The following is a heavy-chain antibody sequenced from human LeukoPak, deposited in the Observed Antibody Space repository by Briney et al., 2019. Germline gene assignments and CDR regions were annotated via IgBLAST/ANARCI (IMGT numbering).Heavy chain of an antibody. CDR3: ATKQWLAPPPDS. J-gene: IGHJ4*02. CDR1: GFTFSKYW. CDR2: INTDGTVT. Sequence: PGGFLRLSCAASGFTFSKYWMLWVRQAPGKGLESVSRINTDGTVTTYADSMKGRFTVSRDNADNTMFLQMNSVRDEDTAVYYCATKQWLAPPPDSWGQGTPVTVSS. V-gene: IGHV3-74*01. D-gene: IGHD6-19*01.